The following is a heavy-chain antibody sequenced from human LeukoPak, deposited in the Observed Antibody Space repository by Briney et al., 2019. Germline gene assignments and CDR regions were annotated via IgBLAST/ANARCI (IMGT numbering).Heavy chain of an antibody. J-gene: IGHJ5*02. Sequence: GESLKISCKGSGYSFTNYWIGWVRQMPGKGLEWMGIIYPGDSDTRYSPSSQGQVTISADKSMSTAYLQWTSLKASDTAMYYCARHGIGYCTGGSCYPITWGQGTLVTVSS. V-gene: IGHV5-51*01. CDR1: GYSFTNYW. CDR3: ARHGIGYCTGGSCYPIT. D-gene: IGHD2-15*01. CDR2: IYPGDSDT.